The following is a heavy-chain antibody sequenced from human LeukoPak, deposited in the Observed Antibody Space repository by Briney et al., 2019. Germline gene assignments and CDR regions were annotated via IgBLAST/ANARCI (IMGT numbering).Heavy chain of an antibody. D-gene: IGHD6-19*01. V-gene: IGHV3-21*06. J-gene: IGHJ4*02. CDR2: IYGDGTLK. Sequence: GGSLRLSCSGSGFTFRSYTMTWVRQAPGKGLEWVSSIYGDGTLKYYADSLKGRFTISRDNANNSVYLQINSLTADDSGLYFCARDYSSGWFGKGAYWGQGTRVLVSS. CDR3: ARDYSSGWFGKGAY. CDR1: GFTFRSYT.